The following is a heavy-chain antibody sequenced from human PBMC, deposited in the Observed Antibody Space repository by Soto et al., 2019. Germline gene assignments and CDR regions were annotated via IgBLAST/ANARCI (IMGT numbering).Heavy chain of an antibody. Sequence: SQTLSLTCAISGDSVSSNSASWSWIRQSPSRGLEWLGRTYYRSKWYNDYAVSVKSRITINPDTSKNQFSLQLNSVTPEDTAVYYCTREYYVSGSHDQWFDPWGQGTLVTAPQ. J-gene: IGHJ5*02. CDR2: TYYRSKWYN. CDR3: TREYYVSGSHDQWFDP. V-gene: IGHV6-1*01. CDR1: GDSVSSNSAS. D-gene: IGHD3-10*01.